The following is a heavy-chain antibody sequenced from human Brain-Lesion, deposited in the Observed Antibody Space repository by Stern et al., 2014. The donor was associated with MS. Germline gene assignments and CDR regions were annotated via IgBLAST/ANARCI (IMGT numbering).Heavy chain of an antibody. J-gene: IGHJ2*01. CDR1: GFTFSNYW. Sequence: EAQLVESGGGLVQPGGSLRLSCAASGFTFSNYWMNWVSQAPGKGLEWVANVKQDGSETYYVDSVKGRFTISRDNAKNSLYLQVNSLRAEDTAVYYCVRAAFTTGWYYWYFDLWGRGTLVTVSS. V-gene: IGHV3-7*01. CDR3: VRAAFTTGWYYWYFDL. CDR2: VKQDGSET. D-gene: IGHD6-19*01.